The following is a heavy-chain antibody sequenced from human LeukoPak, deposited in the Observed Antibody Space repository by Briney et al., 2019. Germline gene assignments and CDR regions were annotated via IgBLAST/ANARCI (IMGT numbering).Heavy chain of an antibody. CDR2: IWYDGSNK. CDR3: ARNRLKMADYGMEV. J-gene: IGHJ6*02. CDR1: GFTFSSFG. D-gene: IGHD5-24*01. Sequence: GGSLRLSCVASGFTFSSFGMHWVRQAPGKGLGWVAVIWYDGSNKYYADSVKGRFTISRDNSKNTLYLQMNSLRAEDTAVYYCARNRLKMADYGMEVWGQGTMVTVSS. V-gene: IGHV3-33*01.